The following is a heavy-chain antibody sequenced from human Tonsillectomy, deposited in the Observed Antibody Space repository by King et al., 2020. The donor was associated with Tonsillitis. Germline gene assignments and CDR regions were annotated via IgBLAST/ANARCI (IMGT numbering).Heavy chain of an antibody. Sequence: VQLVQSGGGLVQPGGSLRLSCAASVFNFNNYGMNWVRQAPGKGLEWISYIRNNSNTIYYADSVKGRLTISRDNAKNSLFLQMNSLRAEDTAIYYCARDTSFDWYFDLWGRGTLVTVSS. V-gene: IGHV3-48*04. CDR1: VFNFNNYG. J-gene: IGHJ2*01. CDR2: IRNNSNTI. CDR3: ARDTSFDWYFDL.